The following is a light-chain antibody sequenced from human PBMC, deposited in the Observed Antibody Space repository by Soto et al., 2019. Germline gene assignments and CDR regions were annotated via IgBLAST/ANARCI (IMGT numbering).Light chain of an antibody. CDR2: GSS. CDR1: QSVSNNY. CDR3: QQYGSSPPYT. J-gene: IGKJ2*01. V-gene: IGKV3-20*01. Sequence: EVVLTQSPGTLSLSPGERATLSFRASQSVSNNYFAWYQQKPGQAPRLLIFGSSDRATGIPDRFSGSGSGTDFTLTISRLEPEDFAVYYCQQYGSSPPYTFGQGPKLEIK.